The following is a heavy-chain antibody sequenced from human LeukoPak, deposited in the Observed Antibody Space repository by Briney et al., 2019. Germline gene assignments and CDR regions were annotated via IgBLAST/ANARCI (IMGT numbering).Heavy chain of an antibody. CDR3: TADDYGSGSSPI. CDR1: GFTFSNAW. V-gene: IGHV3-15*01. J-gene: IGHJ4*02. D-gene: IGHD3-10*01. CDR2: IKSKTDGGTT. Sequence: GGSLRLSCAASGFTFSNAWMSWVRQAPGKGLEWVGRIKSKTDGGTTDYAAPVKGRFTISRDDSKNTLYLQMNSLKTEDTAVYYCTADDYGSGSSPIWGQETLVTVSS.